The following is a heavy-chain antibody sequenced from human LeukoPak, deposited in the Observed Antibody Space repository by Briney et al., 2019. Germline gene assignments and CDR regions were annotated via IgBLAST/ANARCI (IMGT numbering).Heavy chain of an antibody. Sequence: GGSLRLSCAASGFTFSNYWMHWVRQAPGKGLVWVSRINSDGINTSYADSVKGRFTISRDNAKNTLNLQMNSLRAEDTAVYYCARDLGQYYDTSDNWFDPWGQGALVTVSS. CDR3: ARDLGQYYDTSDNWFDP. J-gene: IGHJ5*02. D-gene: IGHD3-22*01. CDR2: INSDGINT. V-gene: IGHV3-74*01. CDR1: GFTFSNYW.